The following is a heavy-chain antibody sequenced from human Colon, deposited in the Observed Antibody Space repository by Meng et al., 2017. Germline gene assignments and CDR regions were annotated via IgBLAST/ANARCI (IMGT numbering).Heavy chain of an antibody. CDR2: INPDGTSE. J-gene: IGHJ4*02. CDR1: GFIFSGYW. D-gene: IGHD3-10*01. CDR3: VRHGGSGDY. Sequence: GGSLRLSCAASGFIFSGYWMNWIRQAPGKGLEWVANINPDGTSELYVDSVKGRFTISRDNSKNSLDLQLKSLRVEDTPIYYCVRHGGSGDYWGQGTQVTVSS. V-gene: IGHV3-7*01.